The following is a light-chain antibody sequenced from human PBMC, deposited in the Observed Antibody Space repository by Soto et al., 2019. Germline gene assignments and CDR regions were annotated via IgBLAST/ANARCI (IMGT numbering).Light chain of an antibody. V-gene: IGLV1-44*01. CDR2: SNN. Sequence: QSVLTQPPSASGTPGQRVTISCSGGSSNIGRDNVSWYQQFPGTAPKVLIYSNNQRPSGVPDRFSGSKSGTSASLAISGLQSEDEADYYCAVWDGSLNGGVFGGGTQLTVL. CDR1: SSNIGRDN. CDR3: AVWDGSLNGGV. J-gene: IGLJ3*02.